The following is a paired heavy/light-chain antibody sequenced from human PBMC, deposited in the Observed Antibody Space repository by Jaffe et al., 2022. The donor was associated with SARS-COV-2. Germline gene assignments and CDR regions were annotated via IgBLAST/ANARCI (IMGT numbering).Light chain of an antibody. Sequence: DIVMTQSPLSLPVTPGEPASISCRSSQSLLHSNGYNYLHWYLQKPGQSPQLLIYLGSNRASGVPDRFSGSGSGTDFTLKISRVEAEDVGVYYCMQARQTPFTFGPGTKVDIK. CDR3: MQARQTPFT. V-gene: IGKV2-28*01. J-gene: IGKJ3*01. CDR1: QSLLHSNGYNY. CDR2: LGS.
Heavy chain of an antibody. Sequence: QVQLRESGPGLVRPSQTLSLTCTVSGGSISSSGYYWSWMRQPAGKGLEWIGRVYTSGSTTYNPSVQSRVAISIDMSKSQFSLKVDSVSAADTAVYYCSRGDSGHHAFDIWGQGTMVTVSS. V-gene: IGHV4-61*02. CDR1: GGSISSSGYY. J-gene: IGHJ3*02. CDR2: VYTSGST. D-gene: IGHD6-19*01. CDR3: SRGDSGHHAFDI.